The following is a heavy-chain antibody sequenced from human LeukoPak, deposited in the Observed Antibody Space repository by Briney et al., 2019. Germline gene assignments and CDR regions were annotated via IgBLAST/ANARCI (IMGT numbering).Heavy chain of an antibody. J-gene: IGHJ4*02. Sequence: GGSLRLSCAASGFTFSSYGVHWVRQAPGKGLEWVAVISYDGSNKYHADSVKGRFTISRDNSKNTLYLQMNSLRAVDTAAYYCARDPPSHWGRGTLVTVSS. V-gene: IGHV3-30*03. CDR1: GFTFSSYG. CDR2: ISYDGSNK. CDR3: ARDPPSH. D-gene: IGHD2-2*01.